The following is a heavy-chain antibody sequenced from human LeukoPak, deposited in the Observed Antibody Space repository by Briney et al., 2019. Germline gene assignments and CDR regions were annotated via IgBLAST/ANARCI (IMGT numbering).Heavy chain of an antibody. CDR3: ARNYYDSSGYYYYFDY. V-gene: IGHV4-4*07. CDR1: GGSISSYY. J-gene: IGHJ4*02. D-gene: IGHD3-22*01. Sequence: SETLSLTCTVSGGSISSYYWSWIRQPAGRGLERIGRIYTSGSTNYNPSLKSRVTMSVDTSKNQFSLKLSSVTAADTAVYYCARNYYDSSGYYYYFDYWGQGTLVTVSS. CDR2: IYTSGST.